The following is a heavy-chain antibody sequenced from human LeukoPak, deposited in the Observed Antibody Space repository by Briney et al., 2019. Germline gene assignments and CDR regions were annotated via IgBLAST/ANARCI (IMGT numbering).Heavy chain of an antibody. V-gene: IGHV3-33*01. D-gene: IGHD6-19*01. CDR1: GFTFFRICG. Sequence: GRSLRLSCAASGFTFFRICGIHRVRQAPGTGLEWVAVISHDGSIKYYPDSVKGRFTSSRDNSKDTVYLQMNSLRDEDTAVYFCARECSADDAFDIWGQGAMVTVSS. CDR3: ARECSADDAFDI. J-gene: IGHJ3*02. CDR2: ISHDGSIK.